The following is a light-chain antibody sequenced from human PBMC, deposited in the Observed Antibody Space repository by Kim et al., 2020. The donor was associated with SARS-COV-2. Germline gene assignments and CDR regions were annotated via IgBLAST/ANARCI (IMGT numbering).Light chain of an antibody. CDR3: VQGTHWPLV. CDR1: QSRIHSDGNTY. Sequence: TTSISCRSSQSRIHSDGNTYLKWFHQRPGQSPRRLFYRVSIRDSGVPDRCSGSESGTDFTLKISRVEAEDVRIYYCVQGTHWPLVFGGGTKVDIK. V-gene: IGKV2-30*02. J-gene: IGKJ4*01. CDR2: RVS.